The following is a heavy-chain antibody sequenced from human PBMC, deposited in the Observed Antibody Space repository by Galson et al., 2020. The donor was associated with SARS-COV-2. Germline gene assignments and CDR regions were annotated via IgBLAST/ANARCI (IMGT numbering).Heavy chain of an antibody. Sequence: ASVKVSCKASGFTFTDYYIHWLRHAPGQGLEWMGWISPISGDTKYAQKFQGSVTMTRDTSISTAYVELSGLRPDDTATFYCAREGRLINEFYFDLWGQGTLLTVSS. J-gene: IGHJ4*02. CDR3: AREGRLINEFYFDL. V-gene: IGHV1-2*04. CDR2: ISPISGDT. D-gene: IGHD1-1*01. CDR1: GFTFTDYY.